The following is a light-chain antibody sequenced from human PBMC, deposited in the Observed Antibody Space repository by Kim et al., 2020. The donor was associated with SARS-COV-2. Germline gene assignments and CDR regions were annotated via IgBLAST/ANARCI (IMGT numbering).Light chain of an antibody. CDR1: QSVSSD. CDR2: AAS. V-gene: IGKV3-15*01. Sequence: VSPGKRATLSCRASQSVSSDLVWDQQKPGQAPSLLIYAASTRATGIPARFSGSGSGTEFTLTISSLQSEDCALYYCQQYNNWPWTFGQGTKVDIK. CDR3: QQYNNWPWT. J-gene: IGKJ1*01.